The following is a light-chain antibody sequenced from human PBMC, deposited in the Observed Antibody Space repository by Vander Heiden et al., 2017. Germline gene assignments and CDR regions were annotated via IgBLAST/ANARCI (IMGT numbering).Light chain of an antibody. CDR3: MQALQTPL. CDR2: LGS. CDR1: QSLLHSNGYNY. V-gene: IGKV2-28*01. J-gene: IGKJ4*01. Sequence: DIVMTQSPLSLPVTPGEPASIPCRSSQSLLHSNGYNYLDWYLQKPGQSPQLLIYLGSNRASGVPDRFSVSGSGTDFTLKISRVEAEDVGVYYCMQALQTPLFGGGTKVEIK.